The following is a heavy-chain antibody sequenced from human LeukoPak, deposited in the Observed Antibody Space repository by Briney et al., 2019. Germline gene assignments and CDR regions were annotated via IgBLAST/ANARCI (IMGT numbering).Heavy chain of an antibody. D-gene: IGHD2-2*01. V-gene: IGHV3-48*03. Sequence: GGSLRLSCRASGFTFSSHEMNWVRQAPGKGLEWLSYISNGGDNIYYADPMKGRFTISRDNAKNSLFLQMYSLRAEDTAVYYCVRGGYCSSSICYSFNAFDVWGQGTTVTVS. J-gene: IGHJ3*01. CDR3: VRGGYCSSSICYSFNAFDV. CDR1: GFTFSSHE. CDR2: ISNGGDNI.